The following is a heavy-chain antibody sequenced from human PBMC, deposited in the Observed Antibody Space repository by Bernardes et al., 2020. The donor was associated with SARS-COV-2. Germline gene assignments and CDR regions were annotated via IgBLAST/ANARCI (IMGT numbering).Heavy chain of an antibody. CDR2: ISAYNGNT. CDR3: ARDMRITIFGVVRNWFDP. V-gene: IGHV1-18*01. J-gene: IGHJ5*02. Sequence: ASVKVSCKASGYTFTSYGISWVRQAPGQGLEWMGWISAYNGNTNYAQKLQGRVTMTTDTSTSTAYMELRSLRSDDTAVYYCARDMRITIFGVVRNWFDPWGQGTLVTVSS. D-gene: IGHD3-3*01. CDR1: GYTFTSYG.